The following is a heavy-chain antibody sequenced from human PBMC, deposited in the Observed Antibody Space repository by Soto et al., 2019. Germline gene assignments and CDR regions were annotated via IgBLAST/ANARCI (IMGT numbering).Heavy chain of an antibody. CDR1: GFTFSTYS. V-gene: IGHV3-21*01. CDR3: ARSMGDYGGSSRDS. CDR2: ISSSSSYI. J-gene: IGHJ4*02. Sequence: EVQLEESGGGLVKPGGSLRLSCAPSGFTFSTYSMNWVRQAPGKGLEWVSSISSSSSYIYYAASLKGRFTISRDNAKSSLYLQMNSLRAEDTAVYYCARSMGDYGGSSRDSWGQGTLVTVS. D-gene: IGHD2-15*01.